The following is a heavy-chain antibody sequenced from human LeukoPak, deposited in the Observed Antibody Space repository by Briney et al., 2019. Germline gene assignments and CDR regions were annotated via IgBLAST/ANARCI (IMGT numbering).Heavy chain of an antibody. J-gene: IGHJ3*01. CDR2: ISGNGDTT. V-gene: IGHV3-23*01. D-gene: IGHD3-3*01. Sequence: GGSLRLSRPGCVFILIQYALNELRQAPGKGLEWVSVISGNGDTTYYADSVKGRFTISRYNSKNTLYLQINSQRDWHTAICFCAKEWRGSGYFFDVWGQGTMVAVSS. CDR1: VFILIQYA. CDR3: AKEWRGSGYFFDV.